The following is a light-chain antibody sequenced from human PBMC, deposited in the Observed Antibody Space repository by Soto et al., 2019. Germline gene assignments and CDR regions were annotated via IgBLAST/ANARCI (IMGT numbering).Light chain of an antibody. CDR3: QQYKIRLT. Sequence: ETVMTQSPATLSVSPGERATLSCRASQSISSNLAWYQQKPGQAPRLLIYGASTRATGIPARFTGSGSGTEFTLTISSLQSEDFAVYYCQQYKIRLTFGGGTKVEI. J-gene: IGKJ4*01. CDR1: QSISSN. V-gene: IGKV3-15*01. CDR2: GAS.